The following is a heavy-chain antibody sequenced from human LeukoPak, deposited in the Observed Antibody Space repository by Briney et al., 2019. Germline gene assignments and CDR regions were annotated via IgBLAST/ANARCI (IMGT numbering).Heavy chain of an antibody. J-gene: IGHJ4*02. V-gene: IGHV1-3*01. Sequence: ASVKVSCKASGGTFSSYAISWVRQAPGQRLEWMGWINAGNGNTKYSQKFQGRVTITRDTSASTAYMELSSLRSEDTAVYYCARDLYSLWGSGRPLFDYWGQGTLVTVSS. CDR2: INAGNGNT. CDR3: ARDLYSLWGSGRPLFDY. D-gene: IGHD3-10*01. CDR1: GGTFSSYA.